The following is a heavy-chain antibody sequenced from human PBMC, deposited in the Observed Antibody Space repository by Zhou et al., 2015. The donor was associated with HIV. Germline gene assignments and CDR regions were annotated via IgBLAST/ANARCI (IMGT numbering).Heavy chain of an antibody. J-gene: IGHJ2*01. V-gene: IGHV1-69*01. D-gene: IGHD3-16*01. Sequence: QVQLVQSGAEVKKPGSSVKVSCKTSGGTFNNFAVSWVRQAPGQGLEWMGGIIPIFGAAIYAQKFQGRVTIIADESTTTASMELSSLRSEDTAVYYCARERGGGTRPDWRYFDLWGRGTLVIVSS. CDR3: ARERGGGTRPDWRYFDL. CDR2: IIPIFGAA. CDR1: GGTFNNFA.